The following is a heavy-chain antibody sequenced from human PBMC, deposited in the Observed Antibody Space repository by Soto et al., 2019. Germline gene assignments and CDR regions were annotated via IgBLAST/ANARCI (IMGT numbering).Heavy chain of an antibody. Sequence: TGGSLRLSCAASGFTFRNAWMSWVSQEPGKGIEKVSRIKSKTDGGTTDYAAPVKGRFTISRDDSKNTLYLQMNSLKTEDTAVYYCTAGVVPAAQGYYYYYYYGMDVWGQGTTVTVSS. CDR3: TAGVVPAAQGYYYYYYYGMDV. V-gene: IGHV3-15*01. J-gene: IGHJ6*02. D-gene: IGHD2-2*01. CDR1: GFTFRNAW. CDR2: IKSKTDGGTT.